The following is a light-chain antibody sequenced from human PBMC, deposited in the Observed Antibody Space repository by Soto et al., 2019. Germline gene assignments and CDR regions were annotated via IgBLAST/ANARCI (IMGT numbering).Light chain of an antibody. V-gene: IGLV4-69*01. CDR1: SGHSSYA. CDR2: LNSDGSH. J-gene: IGLJ3*02. Sequence: QPVLTQSPSASASLGASVKLTCTLSSGHSSYAIAWHQQQPEKGPRYLMNLNSDGSHSQGDGIPDRFSGSSSGAERYLTISSLQSEDEADYYCQTWGTGFRVFGGGTKLTVL. CDR3: QTWGTGFRV.